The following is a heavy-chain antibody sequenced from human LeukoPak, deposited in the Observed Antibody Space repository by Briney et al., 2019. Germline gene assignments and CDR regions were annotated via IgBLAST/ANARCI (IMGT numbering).Heavy chain of an antibody. V-gene: IGHV4-59*08. D-gene: IGHD3-10*01. CDR2: IYYSGST. CDR3: ARSASSGVLLWFGEFDP. Sequence: PSETLSLTCTVSGGSISSYYWSWIRQPPGKGLEWIGYIYYSGSTNYNPSLKSRVTISVDTSKNQFSLKLSSVTAADTAVYYCARSASSGVLLWFGEFDPWGQGTLVTVSS. J-gene: IGHJ5*02. CDR1: GGSISSYY.